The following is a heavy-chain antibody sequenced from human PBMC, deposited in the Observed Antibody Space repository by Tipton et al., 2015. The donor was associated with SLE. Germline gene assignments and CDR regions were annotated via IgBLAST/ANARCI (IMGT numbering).Heavy chain of an antibody. CDR1: GGSISSYY. Sequence: TLSLTCTVSGGSISSYYWSWIRQPPGKGLEWIGYIYHSGSTNYNPFLKSRVTISVDTSKNQFSLKLSSVTAADTAVYYCARSLATDAFDIWGQGTMVTVSS. J-gene: IGHJ3*02. CDR2: IYHSGST. V-gene: IGHV4-59*08. CDR3: ARSLATDAFDI.